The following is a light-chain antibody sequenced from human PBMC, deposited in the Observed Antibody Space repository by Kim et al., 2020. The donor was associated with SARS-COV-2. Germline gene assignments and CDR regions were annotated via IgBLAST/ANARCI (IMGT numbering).Light chain of an antibody. J-gene: IGKJ4*01. Sequence: EIVLTQSPATLSLSPGERATLSCRASQNVNRYLAWYQQKPAQAPRLLIYDASNRATGIPARFSGSGSGTDFTLTISSLEPEDFAVYYCQQRINWPLTFGGGTQVDIK. CDR2: DAS. V-gene: IGKV3-11*01. CDR3: QQRINWPLT. CDR1: QNVNRY.